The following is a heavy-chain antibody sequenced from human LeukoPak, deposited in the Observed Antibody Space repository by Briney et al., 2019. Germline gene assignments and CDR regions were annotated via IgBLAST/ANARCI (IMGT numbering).Heavy chain of an antibody. CDR1: GFTFSSYW. CDR3: AKDSRSGWYGGNFQQ. V-gene: IGHV3-7*03. Sequence: PGGSLRLSCAASGFTFSSYWMSWVRQAPGKGLEWVANIKQDGSEKYYVDSVKGRFTISRDNAKNSLYLQMNSLRVEDTAVYYCAKDSRSGWYGGNFQQWGQGTLVTVSS. CDR2: IKQDGSEK. D-gene: IGHD6-19*01. J-gene: IGHJ1*01.